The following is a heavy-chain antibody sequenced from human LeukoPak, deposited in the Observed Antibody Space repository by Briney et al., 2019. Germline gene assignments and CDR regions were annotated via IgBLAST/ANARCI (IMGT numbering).Heavy chain of an antibody. CDR3: ARDPGLTVTTLV. CDR1: GGSISSSSYY. D-gene: IGHD4-17*01. Sequence: SETLSLTCTVSGGSISSSSYYWGWIRQPPGKGLEWIGSIYYSGSTYYNPSLKSRVTISVDTSKNQFSLKLSSVTAADTAVYYCARDPGLTVTTLVWGQGTLVTVSS. J-gene: IGHJ4*02. CDR2: IYYSGST. V-gene: IGHV4-39*07.